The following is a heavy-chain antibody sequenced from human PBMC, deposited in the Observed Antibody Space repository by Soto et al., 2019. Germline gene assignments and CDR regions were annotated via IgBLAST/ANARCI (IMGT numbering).Heavy chain of an antibody. CDR1: GYTFTSYD. CDR2: MNPNSGNT. V-gene: IGHV1-8*01. D-gene: IGHD7-27*01. Sequence: ASVKVSCKASGYTFTSYDINWVRQATGQGLEWMGWMNPNSGNTGYAQKFQGRVTMTRNTSISTAYMELSSLRSEDTAVYYCAREVPSKKLGIDAFDIWGQGTMVTVSS. CDR3: AREVPSKKLGIDAFDI. J-gene: IGHJ3*02.